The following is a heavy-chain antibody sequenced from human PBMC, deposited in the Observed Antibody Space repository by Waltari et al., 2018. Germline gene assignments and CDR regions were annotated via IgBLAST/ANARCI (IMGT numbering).Heavy chain of an antibody. D-gene: IGHD4-17*01. CDR2: INPNSGGT. CDR1: GYPFTGYY. V-gene: IGHV1-2*02. J-gene: IGHJ4*02. Sequence: QVQLVQSGAEVKKPGASVKVSCKASGYPFTGYYMHWVRKAPGQGLEWMGWINPNSGGTNYAQKFQGRVTMTRDTSISTAYMELSRLRSDDTAVYYCARDRATVPYYFDYWGQGTLVTVSS. CDR3: ARDRATVPYYFDY.